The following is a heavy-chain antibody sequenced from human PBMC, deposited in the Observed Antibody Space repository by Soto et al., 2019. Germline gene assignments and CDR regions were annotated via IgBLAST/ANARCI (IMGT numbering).Heavy chain of an antibody. D-gene: IGHD1-26*01. CDR2: IYYSGST. J-gene: IGHJ4*02. V-gene: IGHV4-31*03. Sequence: SETLSLTCTVSGGSISSGGYYWSWIRQHPGKGLEWIGYIYYSGSTYYNPSLKSRVTISVDTSKNQFSLKLSSVTAADTAVYYCARGMGGSYFIYYFDYWGQGTLVTVSS. CDR3: ARGMGGSYFIYYFDY. CDR1: GGSISSGGYY.